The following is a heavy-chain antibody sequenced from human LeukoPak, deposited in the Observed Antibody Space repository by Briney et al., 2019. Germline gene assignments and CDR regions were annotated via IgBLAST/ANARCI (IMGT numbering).Heavy chain of an antibody. J-gene: IGHJ4*02. CDR3: ARLIVSSWYPYLDY. Sequence: ASVKVSCKASGYTFTGYYIHWVRQAPGQGLEWMGWINPNSGGTNYAQKFQGRVTMTRDTSIGTAYMELSRLRSDDTAVYYCARLIVSSWYPYLDYWGQGTLVTVSS. D-gene: IGHD6-13*01. V-gene: IGHV1-2*02. CDR1: GYTFTGYY. CDR2: INPNSGGT.